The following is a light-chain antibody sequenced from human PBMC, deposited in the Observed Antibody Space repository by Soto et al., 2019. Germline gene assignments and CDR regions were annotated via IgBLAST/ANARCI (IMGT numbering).Light chain of an antibody. CDR1: STDVGGYNY. CDR2: EVS. J-gene: IGLJ1*01. Sequence: QSALTQPPSASGSAGQSVTISCTGTSTDVGGYNYVSRYQQHPGKAPKLMIYEVSKRPSGVSNRFSGSKSGNTASLTISGLQAEDETDYYCFSYTSSGTYVFGTGTKVTV. V-gene: IGLV2-14*01. CDR3: FSYTSSGTYV.